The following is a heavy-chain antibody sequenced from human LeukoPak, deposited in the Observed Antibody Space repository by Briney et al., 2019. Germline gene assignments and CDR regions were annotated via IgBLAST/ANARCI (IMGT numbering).Heavy chain of an antibody. J-gene: IGHJ6*03. D-gene: IGHD3-22*01. V-gene: IGHV4-34*01. Sequence: SETLCLTCAVYGGSFSGYYWSWIRQPPGKGLEWIGEINHGGSTNYNPSLKSRVTISVDTSKNQFSLKLSSVTAADTAVYYCARGVLYYYDSSGYYYRAYYYYYMDVWGKGTTVTVSS. CDR3: ARGVLYYYDSSGYYYRAYYYYYMDV. CDR1: GGSFSGYY. CDR2: INHGGST.